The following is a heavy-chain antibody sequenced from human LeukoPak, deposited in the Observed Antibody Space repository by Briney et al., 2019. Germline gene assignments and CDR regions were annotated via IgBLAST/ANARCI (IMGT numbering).Heavy chain of an antibody. J-gene: IGHJ4*02. V-gene: IGHV6-1*01. CDR3: AREADIVATIFDY. CDR2: TYYRSKWYN. Sequence: SQTLSLTCAISGDSVSSNSAACNWIRQSPSRGLEWLGRTYYRSKWYNDYAVSVKSRITINPDTSKNQFSLQLNSVTPEDTAVYYCAREADIVATIFDYWGQGTLVTVSS. CDR1: GDSVSSNSAA. D-gene: IGHD5-12*01.